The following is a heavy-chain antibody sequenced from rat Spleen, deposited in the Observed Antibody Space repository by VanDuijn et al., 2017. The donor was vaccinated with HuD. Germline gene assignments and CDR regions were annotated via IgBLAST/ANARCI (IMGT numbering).Heavy chain of an antibody. CDR3: AKDGPFYYYTRHHYWYFDF. V-gene: IGHV5-17*01. J-gene: IGHJ1*01. CDR1: GFTFSDYA. D-gene: IGHD1-1*01. CDR2: IIYDGSST. Sequence: EVQLVESGGGLVQPGRSLKLSCAASGFTFSDYAMAWVRQAPKTGLEWVATIIYDGSSTYYRDSVKGRFTISRDNAKSTLYLQMDSLRSEDTATYYCAKDGPFYYYTRHHYWYFDFWGPGTMVTVSS.